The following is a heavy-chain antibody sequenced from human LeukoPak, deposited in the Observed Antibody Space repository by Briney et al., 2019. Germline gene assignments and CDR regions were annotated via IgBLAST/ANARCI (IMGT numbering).Heavy chain of an antibody. CDR2: TSYDGSNK. CDR3: AKEMEVYYYDSSGSDY. J-gene: IGHJ4*02. CDR1: GFTFSSYG. V-gene: IGHV3-30*18. D-gene: IGHD3-22*01. Sequence: GGSLRLSCAASGFTFSSYGMHWVRQAPGKGLEWVAVTSYDGSNKYYADSVKGRFTISRDNSKNTLYLQMNSLRAEDTAVYYCAKEMEVYYYDSSGSDYWGQGTLVTVSS.